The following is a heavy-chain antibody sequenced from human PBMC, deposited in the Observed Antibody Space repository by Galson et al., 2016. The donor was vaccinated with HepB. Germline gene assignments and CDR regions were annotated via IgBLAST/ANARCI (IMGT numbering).Heavy chain of an antibody. CDR2: DSMDGRRK. Sequence: SLRLSCAASGFTFSNNWMTWVRQAPGKGLEWVAADSMDGRRKFYSDSVKGRFTISRDNSNNMLFLQMDSLRPDDTAVYYCAKRHEYCPPVCSSVDYWGQGTLVSVTS. J-gene: IGHJ4*02. CDR1: GFTFSNNW. D-gene: IGHD2/OR15-2a*01. CDR3: AKRHEYCPPVCSSVDY. V-gene: IGHV3-30*18.